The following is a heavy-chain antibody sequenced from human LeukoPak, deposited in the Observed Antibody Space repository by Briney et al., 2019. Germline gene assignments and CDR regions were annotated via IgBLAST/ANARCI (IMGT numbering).Heavy chain of an antibody. CDR1: GGSISSYY. V-gene: IGHV4-59*08. Sequence: ASETLSLTCTVSGGSISSYYWSWIRQPPGKGLEWIGIIYHSGSTYYNPSLKSRVTISVDTSKNQFSLNLSSVAAADTAVYYCARRFGDPFDYWGQGTLVTVSS. J-gene: IGHJ4*02. D-gene: IGHD3-10*01. CDR3: ARRFGDPFDY. CDR2: IYHSGST.